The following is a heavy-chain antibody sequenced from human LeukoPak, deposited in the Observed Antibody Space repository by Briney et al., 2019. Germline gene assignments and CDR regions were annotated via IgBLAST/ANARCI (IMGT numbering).Heavy chain of an antibody. CDR1: GGSIGSYY. V-gene: IGHV4-59*08. D-gene: IGHD5-24*01. Sequence: SETLSLTCTVSGGSIGSYYWSWIRQPPGKGLEWIGYISNSGSTNYNPSLNSRVTISVDTSKNQFSLKLSSVTAADTAVYYCASLEMATITFDYWGQGTLVTVSS. CDR2: ISNSGST. CDR3: ASLEMATITFDY. J-gene: IGHJ4*02.